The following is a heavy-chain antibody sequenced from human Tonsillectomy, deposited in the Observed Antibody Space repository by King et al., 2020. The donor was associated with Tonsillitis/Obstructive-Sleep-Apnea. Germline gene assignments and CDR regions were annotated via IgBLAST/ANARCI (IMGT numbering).Heavy chain of an antibody. V-gene: IGHV3-23*04. Sequence: VQLVESGGGLVQPGGSLRLSCAASGFTFSSYAMSWVRQAPGKGLEWVSAISGSGGSTYYADSVKGRFTIPRDNSKNTLYLQMNSLRAEDTAVYYCAKGSITMVRGVIIKPSNYFDYWGQGTLVTVSS. D-gene: IGHD3-10*01. CDR3: AKGSITMVRGVIIKPSNYFDY. CDR1: GFTFSSYA. J-gene: IGHJ4*02. CDR2: ISGSGGST.